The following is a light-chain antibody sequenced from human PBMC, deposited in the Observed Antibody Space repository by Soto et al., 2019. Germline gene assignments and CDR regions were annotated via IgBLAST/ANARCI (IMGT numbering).Light chain of an antibody. CDR3: LQHNSYPRP. CDR2: GAS. CDR1: QGIGNY. J-gene: IGKJ1*01. Sequence: DIQMTQSPSAMSASVGDRVTITCRASQGIGNYLAWFQQKPGKVPKRLIYGASNLQSGVPSRFSGSGSGTEFTLAISCLQPEDFVTYYCLQHNSYPRPFGQGTKVDIK. V-gene: IGKV1-17*03.